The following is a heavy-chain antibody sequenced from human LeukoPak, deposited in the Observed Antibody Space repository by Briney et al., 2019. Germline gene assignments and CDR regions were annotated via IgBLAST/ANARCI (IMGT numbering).Heavy chain of an antibody. V-gene: IGHV3-23*01. CDR2: ISGSGGST. CDR3: AKDLYGSGSYYNVWDFDY. CDR1: GFTFSSYA. D-gene: IGHD3-10*01. J-gene: IGHJ4*02. Sequence: PGGSLRLSCAASGFTFSSYAMSWVRQAPGKGLEWVSAISGSGGSTYYAASVKGRFTISRDNSKNTLYLQMNSLRAEDTAVYYCAKDLYGSGSYYNVWDFDYWGQGTLVTVSS.